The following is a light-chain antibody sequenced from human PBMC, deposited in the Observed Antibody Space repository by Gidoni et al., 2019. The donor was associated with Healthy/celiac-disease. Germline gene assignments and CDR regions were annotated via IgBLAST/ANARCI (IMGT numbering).Light chain of an antibody. J-gene: IGKJ2*01. Sequence: ELVLTQSPATLSLSPGERATLSCRASQSVTSYLAWYQQKPGQAPRLLIYDASNRATGIPARFSGSGSGTDFILSISSLEPEDFAVYYCQQRSNWPPYTFGQGTKLEIK. CDR3: QQRSNWPPYT. V-gene: IGKV3-11*01. CDR2: DAS. CDR1: QSVTSY.